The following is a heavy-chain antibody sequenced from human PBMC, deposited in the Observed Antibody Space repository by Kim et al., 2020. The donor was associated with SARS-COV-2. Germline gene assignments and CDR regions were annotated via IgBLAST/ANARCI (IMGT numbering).Heavy chain of an antibody. Sequence: GGSLRLSCAASGFTFSNHWIHWVRQVPGKGLVWVSRTDTAGTYASYADFAKGRFTISRDNGKNTLYLQMNSLRAEDAAVYFYARGTTETPGIDFWGEVTLVTVSS. CDR2: TDTAGTYA. V-gene: IGHV3-74*01. CDR3: ARGTTETPGIDF. D-gene: IGHD1-7*01. CDR1: GFTFSNHW. J-gene: IGHJ4*02.